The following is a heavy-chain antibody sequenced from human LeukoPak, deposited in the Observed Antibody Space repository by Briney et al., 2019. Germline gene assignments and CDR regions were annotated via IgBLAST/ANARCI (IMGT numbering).Heavy chain of an antibody. CDR1: GFTFSSYG. D-gene: IGHD3-22*01. CDR2: ISGSGGST. Sequence: PGGTLRLSCAASGFTFSSYGMSWVRQAPGKGLEWVSAISGSGGSTYYADSVKGRFTISRDNSKNTLYLQMNSLRAEDTAVYYCAKMTPMIVVVIPYYFDYWGQGTLVTVSS. V-gene: IGHV3-23*01. J-gene: IGHJ4*02. CDR3: AKMTPMIVVVIPYYFDY.